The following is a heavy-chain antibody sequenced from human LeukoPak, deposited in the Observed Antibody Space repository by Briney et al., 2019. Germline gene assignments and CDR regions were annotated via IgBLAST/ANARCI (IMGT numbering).Heavy chain of an antibody. CDR2: IKQDGSEK. CDR3: ARDDLSSDGAVYYYYMDV. Sequence: PGGSLRLSCAASGFTFSSYWMSWVRQAPGKGLEWVANIKQDGSEKYYVDSVKGRFTISRDNAKNSLYLQMNSLRAEDTAVYYCARDDLSSDGAVYYYYMDVWGKGTTVTVSS. CDR1: GFTFSSYW. D-gene: IGHD6-6*01. J-gene: IGHJ6*03. V-gene: IGHV3-7*01.